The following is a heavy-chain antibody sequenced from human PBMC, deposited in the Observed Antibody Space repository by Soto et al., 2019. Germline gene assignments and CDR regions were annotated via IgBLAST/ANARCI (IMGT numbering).Heavy chain of an antibody. J-gene: IGHJ6*02. Sequence: QVQLVESGGGVVQPGRSLRLSCAASGFTFSSYGMHWVRQAPGKGLEWVAVIWYDGSNTYYADSVKGRFTISRDNSKNXXYLQMNSLRAEDTAVYHCARDRGDIVTGYRSGMDVWGQGTTVTVSS. CDR2: IWYDGSNT. CDR1: GFTFSSYG. CDR3: ARDRGDIVTGYRSGMDV. V-gene: IGHV3-33*01. D-gene: IGHD3-9*01.